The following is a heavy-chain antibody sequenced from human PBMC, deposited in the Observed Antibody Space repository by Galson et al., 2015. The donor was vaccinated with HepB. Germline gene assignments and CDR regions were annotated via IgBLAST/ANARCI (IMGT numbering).Heavy chain of an antibody. CDR1: GGSINNRNYY. V-gene: IGHV4-39*01. Sequence: SLTCTVSGGSINNRNYYWAWIRQPPGKGLEWIGSLYYGGSTSYNPSLKSRVTISVDTSKNQFSLKLSPVTAAGTAVYYRAAAGDSSSLLRGTLYWGQGSLVTVSS. CDR3: AAAGDSSSLLRGTLY. D-gene: IGHD6-13*01. J-gene: IGHJ4*02. CDR2: LYYGGST.